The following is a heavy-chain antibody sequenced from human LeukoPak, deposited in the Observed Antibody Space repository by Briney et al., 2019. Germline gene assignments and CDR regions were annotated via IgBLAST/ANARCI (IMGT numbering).Heavy chain of an antibody. CDR1: GFTFSSYS. Sequence: GGSLRLFCAASGFTFSSYSMNWVRQAPGKGLEWVSSISSSSSYIYYADSVKGRFTISRDNAKNSLYLQMNSLRAEDTAVYYCARDSSGYDILTGYPLGYWGQGTLVTVSS. CDR2: ISSSSSYI. CDR3: ARDSSGYDILTGYPLGY. V-gene: IGHV3-21*01. J-gene: IGHJ4*02. D-gene: IGHD3-9*01.